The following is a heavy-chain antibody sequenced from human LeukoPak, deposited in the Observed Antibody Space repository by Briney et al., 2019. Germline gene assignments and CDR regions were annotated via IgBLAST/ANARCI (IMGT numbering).Heavy chain of an antibody. CDR1: GFTFSSYS. CDR3: AARRGGYYDSSGYYYPFDY. V-gene: IGHV3-21*01. CDR2: ISSSSSYI. D-gene: IGHD3-22*01. J-gene: IGHJ4*02. Sequence: PGGSLRLSCAASGFTFSSYSMNWVRQAPGKGPEWVSSISSSSSYIYYADSVKGRFTISRDNAKNSLYLQMNSLRAEDTAVYYCAARRGGYYDSSGYYYPFDYWGQGTLVTVSS.